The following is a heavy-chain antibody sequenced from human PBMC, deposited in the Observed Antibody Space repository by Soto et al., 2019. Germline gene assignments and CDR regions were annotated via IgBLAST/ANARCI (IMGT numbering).Heavy chain of an antibody. V-gene: IGHV4-39*01. J-gene: IGHJ4*02. Sequence: PSETLSLTCTVSGGSISSSSYYWGWIRQPPGKGLEWIGSIYYSGSTYYNPSLKSRVTISEDTSKNQFSLKLSSVTAADTAVYYCASIHSSGYYYALYYFDYWGQGTLVTVSS. CDR1: GGSISSSSYY. CDR3: ASIHSSGYYYALYYFDY. CDR2: IYYSGST. D-gene: IGHD3-22*01.